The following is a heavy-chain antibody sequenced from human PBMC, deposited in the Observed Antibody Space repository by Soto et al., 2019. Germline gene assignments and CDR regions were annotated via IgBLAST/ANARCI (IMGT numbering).Heavy chain of an antibody. J-gene: IGHJ3*02. Sequence: QLQLQESGPGLVKPLETLSLTCTVSGGSISSSSYYWGWIRQPPGKGLEWIGSIYYSGSTYYNPSLKSRVTISVDTSKNQFSLKLSSVTAADTAVYYCARQTVRSDAFDIWGQGTMVTVSS. V-gene: IGHV4-39*01. CDR3: ARQTVRSDAFDI. D-gene: IGHD3-10*01. CDR2: IYYSGST. CDR1: GGSISSSSYY.